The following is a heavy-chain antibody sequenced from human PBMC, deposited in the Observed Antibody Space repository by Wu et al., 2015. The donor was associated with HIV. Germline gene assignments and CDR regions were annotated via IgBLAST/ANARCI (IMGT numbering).Heavy chain of an antibody. CDR2: IIPIFGTA. CDR1: GGTFSSYA. D-gene: IGHD5-12*01. Sequence: QVQLVQSGAEVKKPGSSVKVSCKASGGTFSSYAISWVRQAPGQGLEWMGGIIPIFGTANYAQKFQGRVTITTDESTSTAYMELSSLRSEDTAVYYCARGWPNIVAGPGGYFDYWGQGTLVTVSS. V-gene: IGHV1-69*05. CDR3: ARGWPNIVAGPGGYFDY. J-gene: IGHJ4*02.